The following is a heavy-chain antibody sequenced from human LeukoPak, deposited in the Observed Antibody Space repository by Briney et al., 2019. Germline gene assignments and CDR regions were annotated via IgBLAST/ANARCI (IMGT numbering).Heavy chain of an antibody. D-gene: IGHD3-22*01. Sequence: GGSLRLSCAASGFTFSSYAMSWVRQAPGKGLEWVSYITSDSSTIYYADSVKGRFTISRDNAKNSLYLQMNSLRAEDAAVYYCARGYYDSSGYPGWFDPWGQGTLVTVSS. V-gene: IGHV3-48*04. J-gene: IGHJ5*02. CDR1: GFTFSSYA. CDR3: ARGYYDSSGYPGWFDP. CDR2: ITSDSSTI.